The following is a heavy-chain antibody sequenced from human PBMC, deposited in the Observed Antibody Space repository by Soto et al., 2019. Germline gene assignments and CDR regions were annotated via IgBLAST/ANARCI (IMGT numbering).Heavy chain of an antibody. V-gene: IGHV3-21*01. CDR3: ARDRDGYNSNRFDP. CDR2: ISTGSRYI. J-gene: IGHJ5*02. CDR1: GFTLSTHN. Sequence: GSLRLSCAASGFTLSTHNMNWVRQPPGKGLEWVSSISTGSRYIYYADSVKCRFTISRDNAQNSLYLQMNSLTVEDTAVYYCARDRDGYNSNRFDPWGRGTLVTVSS. D-gene: IGHD5-12*01.